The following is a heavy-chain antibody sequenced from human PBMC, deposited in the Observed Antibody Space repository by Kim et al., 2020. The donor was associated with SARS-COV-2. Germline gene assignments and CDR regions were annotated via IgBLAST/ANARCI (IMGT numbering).Heavy chain of an antibody. Sequence: GESLKISCKGSGYSFTSYWIGWVRQMPGKGLEWMGIIYPGDSDTRYSPSFQGQVTISADKSISTAYLQWSSLKASDTAMYYCARHPGSSGWYGGKDAFDIWGQGTMVTVSS. CDR2: IYPGDSDT. CDR1: GYSFTSYW. CDR3: ARHPGSSGWYGGKDAFDI. V-gene: IGHV5-51*01. D-gene: IGHD6-19*01. J-gene: IGHJ3*02.